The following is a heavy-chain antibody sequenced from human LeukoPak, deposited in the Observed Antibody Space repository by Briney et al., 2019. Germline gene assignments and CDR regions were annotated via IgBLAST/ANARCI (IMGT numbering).Heavy chain of an antibody. Sequence: ASVKVSCKASGGTFSSYAISWVRQAPGQGLEWMGRIIPIFGTANYAQKFQGRVTITTDESTSTAYMELSSLRSEDTAVYYCARDRIAAAVPDAFDIWGQGTMVTVSS. CDR1: GGTFSSYA. CDR3: ARDRIAAAVPDAFDI. D-gene: IGHD6-13*01. CDR2: IIPIFGTA. J-gene: IGHJ3*02. V-gene: IGHV1-69*05.